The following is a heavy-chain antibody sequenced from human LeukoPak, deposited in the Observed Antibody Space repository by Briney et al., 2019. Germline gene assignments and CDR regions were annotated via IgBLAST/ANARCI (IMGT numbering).Heavy chain of an antibody. CDR3: ARDAPIAVAGTALWYYYGMDV. Sequence: GGSLRLSCAASGFIFSSYSMNWVRQAPGKGLEWVSSISSSSSYIYYADSVKGRFTISRDNAKSSLYLQMNSLRAEDTAVYYCARDAPIAVAGTALWYYYGMDVWGKGTTVTVSS. CDR1: GFIFSSYS. J-gene: IGHJ6*04. CDR2: ISSSSSYI. V-gene: IGHV3-21*01. D-gene: IGHD6-19*01.